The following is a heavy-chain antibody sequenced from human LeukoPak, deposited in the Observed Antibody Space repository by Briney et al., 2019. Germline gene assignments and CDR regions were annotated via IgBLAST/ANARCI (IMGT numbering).Heavy chain of an antibody. CDR3: AKENYDYVWGSHNWFDP. D-gene: IGHD3-16*01. CDR1: GFPFSDYD. V-gene: IGHV3-11*01. Sequence: GGSLRLSCAASGFPFSDYDMSWIRQAPGKGLEWVSYISSSDSRTYYADSVKGRFTISRDNSKNTLYLQMNSLRAEDTAVYYCAKENYDYVWGSHNWFDPWGQGTLVTVSS. J-gene: IGHJ5*02. CDR2: ISSSDSRT.